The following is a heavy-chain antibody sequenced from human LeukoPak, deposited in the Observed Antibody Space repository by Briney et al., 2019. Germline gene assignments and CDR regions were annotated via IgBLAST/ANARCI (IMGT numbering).Heavy chain of an antibody. D-gene: IGHD6-13*01. CDR1: GFTLSNYA. CDR2: FSNRT. CDR3: AKDWYDY. J-gene: IGHJ4*02. V-gene: IGHV3-23*03. Sequence: GGSLRLSCVASGFTLSNYAMIWVRQAPGKGLEWVSVFSNRTHYADSVKGRFTTSRDNSRNTLYLEMNNLRAEDTAIYYCAKDWYDYWGQGTLVTVSS.